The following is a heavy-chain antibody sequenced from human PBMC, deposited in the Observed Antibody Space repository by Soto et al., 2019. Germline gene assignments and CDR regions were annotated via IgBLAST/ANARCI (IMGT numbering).Heavy chain of an antibody. J-gene: IGHJ5*01. V-gene: IGHV3-23*01. D-gene: IGHD3-22*01. CDR3: AKLTYPSDSAGYYYERVSGWIDS. Sequence: GGSLRLSCAASGFNFSSYAMSWVRQGPGKGLEWVSSISASGGTANLADSVEGRRTISRDNSKSTLYLQLNSLRAEDTAVYYCAKLTYPSDSAGYYYERVSGWIDSWGPGTLVTVSS. CDR2: ISASGGTA. CDR1: GFNFSSYA.